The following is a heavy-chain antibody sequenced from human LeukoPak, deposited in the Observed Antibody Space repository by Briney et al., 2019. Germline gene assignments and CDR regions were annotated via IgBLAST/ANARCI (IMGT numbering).Heavy chain of an antibody. J-gene: IGHJ4*02. CDR1: GFTFSSYS. CDR3: ASETYYDIGLPTFDY. CDR2: ISSSSSYI. D-gene: IGHD3-9*01. V-gene: IGHV3-21*01. Sequence: KPGGSPRLSCAASGFTFSSYSMNWVRQAPGKGLEWVSSISSSSSYIYYADSVKGRFTISRDNAKNSLYLQMNSLRAEDTAVYYCASETYYDIGLPTFDYWGQGTLVTVSS.